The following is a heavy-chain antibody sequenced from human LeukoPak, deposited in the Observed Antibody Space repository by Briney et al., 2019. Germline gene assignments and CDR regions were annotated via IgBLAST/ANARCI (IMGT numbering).Heavy chain of an antibody. J-gene: IGHJ3*02. CDR2: FDPEDGET. V-gene: IGHV1-24*01. CDR1: GYTLTELS. D-gene: IGHD1-26*01. CDR3: ATDPTHELWASGEAFDI. Sequence: ASVKVSCKVSGYTLTELSMHWVRQAPGKGLEWMGGFDPEDGETIYAQKFQGRVTMTEDTSTDTAYMELSSLRSEDTAVYYCATDPTHELWASGEAFDIWGQGTMVTVSS.